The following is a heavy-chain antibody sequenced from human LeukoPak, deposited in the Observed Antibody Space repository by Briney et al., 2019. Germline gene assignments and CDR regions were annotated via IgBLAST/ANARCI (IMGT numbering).Heavy chain of an antibody. CDR2: INHSGST. V-gene: IGHV4-34*01. CDR3: ARNQRAMVRGALDY. CDR1: GGSFSGYY. J-gene: IGHJ4*02. D-gene: IGHD3-10*01. Sequence: PSETLSLTCAVYGGSFSGYYWSWIRQPPGKGLEWIGEINHSGSTNYNPSLKSRVNISVDTSKNQFSLKLSSVTAADTAVYYCARNQRAMVRGALDYWGQGTLVTVSS.